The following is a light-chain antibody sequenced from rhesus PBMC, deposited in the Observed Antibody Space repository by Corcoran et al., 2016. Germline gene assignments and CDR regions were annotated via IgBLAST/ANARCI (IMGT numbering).Light chain of an antibody. CDR2: IAS. CDR3: QQYNNSPFT. Sequence: DIQMTQSPSSLSASVGDRVTITCRASQGINHYLSWYQQKPGKPPKPLFYIASSLEKGVPSRFSGSGSGTDYTLPISSLQPEDIATYYCQQYNNSPFTFGPGTKLDIK. CDR1: QGINHY. V-gene: IGKV1-66*01. J-gene: IGKJ3*01.